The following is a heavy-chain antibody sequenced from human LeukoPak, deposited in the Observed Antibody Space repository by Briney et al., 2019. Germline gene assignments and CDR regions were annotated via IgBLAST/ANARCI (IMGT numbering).Heavy chain of an antibody. Sequence: SETLSLTCTVSGGSISSYYWHWIRQPPGKGLEWIGSIYYGGSTYYNPSLKSRVTISVDTSMNQFSLKLSFVTTADTAVYYCARALGYCSGGSCTRGYNWFDPWGQGTLVTVPS. CDR3: ARALGYCSGGSCTRGYNWFDP. D-gene: IGHD2-15*01. CDR2: IYYGGST. J-gene: IGHJ5*02. V-gene: IGHV4-59*05. CDR1: GGSISSYY.